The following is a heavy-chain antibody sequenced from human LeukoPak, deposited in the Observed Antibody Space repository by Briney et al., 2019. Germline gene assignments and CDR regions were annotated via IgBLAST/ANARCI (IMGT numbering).Heavy chain of an antibody. CDR1: GFTFSSYV. Sequence: GGSLRLSCAASGFTFSSYVMSWVRQAPGKGLEWVSGLSGSGDTPYYADSVKGRFTLSTDNSKNTLYLQMNSLSAEDTAVYYCAKNLLGSWYFFGYWGQGTLVTVSS. D-gene: IGHD6-13*01. CDR2: LSGSGDTP. J-gene: IGHJ4*02. CDR3: AKNLLGSWYFFGY. V-gene: IGHV3-23*01.